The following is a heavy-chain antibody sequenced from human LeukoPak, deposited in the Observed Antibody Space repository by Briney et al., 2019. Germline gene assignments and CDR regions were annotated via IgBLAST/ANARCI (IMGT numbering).Heavy chain of an antibody. D-gene: IGHD4-23*01. J-gene: IGHJ4*02. CDR2: ISGSGRDT. CDR3: ARRLGGNSGHFDS. Sequence: GGSLRLSCAAFGFTFSSHGMNWVRQAPGEGLEWVSGISGSGRDTYYADAVKGRFTVSKDNFRNTLYLQMNRLRVDDTAVYYCARRLGGNSGHFDSWGQGTPVTVSS. CDR1: GFTFSSHG. V-gene: IGHV3-23*01.